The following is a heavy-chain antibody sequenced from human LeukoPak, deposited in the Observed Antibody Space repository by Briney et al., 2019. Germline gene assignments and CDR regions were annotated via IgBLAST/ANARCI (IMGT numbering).Heavy chain of an antibody. Sequence: GGSLRLSCAASGFTFSSYGMHWVRQAPGKGLEWVAVIWYDGSNKYYADSVKGRFTISRDNSKNTLYLQMNSLRAEDTAVYYCAKGWCSSTSCPLDYWGQGTLVTVSS. J-gene: IGHJ4*02. CDR2: IWYDGSNK. CDR3: AKGWCSSTSCPLDY. CDR1: GFTFSSYG. D-gene: IGHD2-2*01. V-gene: IGHV3-30*02.